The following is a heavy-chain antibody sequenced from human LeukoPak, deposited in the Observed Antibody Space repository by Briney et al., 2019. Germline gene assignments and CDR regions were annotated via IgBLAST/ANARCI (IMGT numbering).Heavy chain of an antibody. Sequence: ETLSLTCTPAGAPISSHYWSWIRQPPGKALDWSGDIYYTGSTSYNPPLTSRVPIPVATSKHQSSLKLSSVTAADTAMYYCARDKRYSYGFGIFDSSGEGSLVTVS. CDR3: ARDKRYSYGFGIFDS. CDR2: IYYTGST. V-gene: IGHV4-59*11. CDR1: GAPISSHY. J-gene: IGHJ4*02. D-gene: IGHD5-18*01.